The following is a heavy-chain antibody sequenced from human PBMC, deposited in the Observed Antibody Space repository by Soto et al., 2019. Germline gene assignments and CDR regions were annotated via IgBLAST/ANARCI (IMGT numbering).Heavy chain of an antibody. D-gene: IGHD6-19*01. V-gene: IGHV3-33*01. J-gene: IGHJ4*02. Sequence: PGGSLRLSCAASGFTFSSYGMHWVRQAPGKGLEWVAVIWYDGSNKYYADSVKGRFTISRDNSKNTLYLQMNSLRAEDTAVYYCAREGGQWLADFDYWGQGTLVTVSS. CDR1: GFTFSSYG. CDR3: AREGGQWLADFDY. CDR2: IWYDGSNK.